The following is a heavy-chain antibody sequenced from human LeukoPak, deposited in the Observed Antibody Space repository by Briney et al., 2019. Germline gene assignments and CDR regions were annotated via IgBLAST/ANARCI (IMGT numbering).Heavy chain of an antibody. CDR3: ARDGDVDTAMVSPTPFDY. D-gene: IGHD5-18*01. V-gene: IGHV3-48*01. CDR1: GFTFSSYS. CDR2: ISSSSSTI. Sequence: GGSLRLSCAASGFTFSSYSMNWVRQAPGKGLEWVSYISSSSSTIYYADSVKGRFTISRDNAKNSLYLQMNSLRAEDTAVYYCARDGDVDTAMVSPTPFDYWGQGTLVTVSS. J-gene: IGHJ4*02.